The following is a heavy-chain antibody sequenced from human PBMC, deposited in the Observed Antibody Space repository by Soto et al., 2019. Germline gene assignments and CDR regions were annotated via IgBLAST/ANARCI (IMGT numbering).Heavy chain of an antibody. CDR1: GDTFSNYA. CDR3: AREGYSGRYFDY. CDR2: SIPIFGTA. D-gene: IGHD1-26*01. Sequence: QVHLVQSGAEVKMPGSSVKVSCKASGDTFSNYAISWVRQAPGQGLEWMGDSIPIFGTAYYAQKFQGRLTIVADKSTSTAYMERSSLRFEDTAVYYCAREGYSGRYFDYWRQGTLVNVSS. V-gene: IGHV1-69*06. J-gene: IGHJ4*02.